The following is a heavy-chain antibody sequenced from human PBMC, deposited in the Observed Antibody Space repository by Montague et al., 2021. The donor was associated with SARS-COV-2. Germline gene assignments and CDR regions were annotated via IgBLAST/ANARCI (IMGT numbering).Heavy chain of an antibody. CDR1: GFSLTTSGFS. Sequence: PALAKPTQTLTLTCTFSGFSLTTSGFSVGWIRQPPGKALEWLALIYWDDDKRYSPSLKSRLTITEVTSKNQVVLTMTNMDPVDTATYYYAHRLPAVAAFDYWGQGTLVTVSS. J-gene: IGHJ4*02. D-gene: IGHD6-6*01. CDR3: AHRLPAVAAFDY. CDR2: IYWDDDK. V-gene: IGHV2-5*02.